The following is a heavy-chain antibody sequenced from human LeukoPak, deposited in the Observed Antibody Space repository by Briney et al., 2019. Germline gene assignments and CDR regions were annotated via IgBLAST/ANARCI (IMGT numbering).Heavy chain of an antibody. CDR2: IYYSGST. D-gene: IGHD1-26*01. Sequence: SETLSLTCTVSGGSISSHYWSWIRQPPGKGLEWIGYIYYSGSTNYNPSLKSRVTISVDTSKNQFSLKLSSVTAADTAVYYCAGGRSGSYWRKSYFDYWGQGTLVTVSS. CDR1: GGSISSHY. CDR3: AGGRSGSYWRKSYFDY. J-gene: IGHJ4*02. V-gene: IGHV4-59*11.